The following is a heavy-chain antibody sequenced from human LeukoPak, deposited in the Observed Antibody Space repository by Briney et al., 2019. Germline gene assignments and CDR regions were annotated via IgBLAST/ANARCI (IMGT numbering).Heavy chain of an antibody. Sequence: GGSLRLSCAASGFTISSNYMNWVRQAPGKGLDWVSVISDGGSTYYADSVKGRFTISRDNDKNSLYLQMNSLRAEDTAVYYCARVRWFGESPDYWGQGTLVTVSS. CDR3: ARVRWFGESPDY. D-gene: IGHD3-10*01. J-gene: IGHJ4*02. CDR1: GFTISSNY. CDR2: ISDGGST. V-gene: IGHV3-53*01.